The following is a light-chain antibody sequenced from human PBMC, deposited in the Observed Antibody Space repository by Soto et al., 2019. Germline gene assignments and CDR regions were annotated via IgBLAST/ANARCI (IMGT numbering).Light chain of an antibody. J-gene: IGLJ1*01. Sequence: QSVLTQPRSVSESPGQSVTISCTGTSNDVGGYNYVSSYQQHPGKAPKLMIYYFSKRPSGVSDRFSGSKSGHTASLTISRLQAWDEADYYCCSYAGSYTYVFGSGTQVTVL. CDR2: YFS. V-gene: IGLV2-11*01. CDR1: SNDVGGYNY. CDR3: CSYAGSYTYV.